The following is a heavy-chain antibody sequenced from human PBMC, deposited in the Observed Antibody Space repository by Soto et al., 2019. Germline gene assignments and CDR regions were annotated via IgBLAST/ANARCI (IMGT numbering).Heavy chain of an antibody. V-gene: IGHV1-18*01. CDR2: ISPKFGRT. Sequence: QVQLVQSGPEVKKAGASVKVSCTAPTDYIFLAYGFDWVRQAPGQGLEWMGWISPKFGRTNYARTLKDRFTKTTDVPTKPVSMELRDLRSDDSAVYYCARADCNGGSCNGGHYLDLWGRGTPISVSS. J-gene: IGHJ2*01. CDR1: DYIFLAYG. CDR3: ARADCNGGSCNGGHYLDL. D-gene: IGHD2-15*01.